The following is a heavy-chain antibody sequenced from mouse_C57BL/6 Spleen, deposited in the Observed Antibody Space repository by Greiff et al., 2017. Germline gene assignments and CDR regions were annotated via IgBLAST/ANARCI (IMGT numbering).Heavy chain of an antibody. D-gene: IGHD1-1*02. CDR3: TTSDCNYYYFDY. CDR2: ISSGSSTI. CDR1: GFTFNDYG. V-gene: IGHV5-17*01. J-gene: IGHJ2*01. Sequence: EVQGVQSGAGFVKPGGSLKFSCAASGFTFNDYGMHWVRQAPEKGLEWVAYISSGSSTIYYAYTVQGRFTISRDNAKNTPFLQISSLRSEDTAMYYCTTSDCNYYYFDYWGQGTTLTVSS.